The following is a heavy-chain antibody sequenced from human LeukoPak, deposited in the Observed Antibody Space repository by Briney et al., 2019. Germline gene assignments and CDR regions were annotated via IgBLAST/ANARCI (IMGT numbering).Heavy chain of an antibody. V-gene: IGHV3-21*01. J-gene: IGHJ3*02. D-gene: IGHD5-12*01. CDR3: ARVKEASAFDI. CDR1: GFTFSSYS. Sequence: GGSLRLSCAASGFTFSSYSMTWVRQAPGKGLEWVSSISRSGSHKYYAGSVKGRFTISRDNAKNSLYLQMNSLRAEDTAVYYCARVKEASAFDIWGQGTMVTVSS. CDR2: ISRSGSHK.